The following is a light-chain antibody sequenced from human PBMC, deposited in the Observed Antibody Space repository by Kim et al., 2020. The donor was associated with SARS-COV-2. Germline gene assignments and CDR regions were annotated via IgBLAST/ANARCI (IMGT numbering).Light chain of an antibody. CDR1: NSDIGAYNY. CDR2: DVA. V-gene: IGLV2-14*01. CDR3: SSYASSVSYV. J-gene: IGLJ1*01. Sequence: QSALTQPASVSGSPGQSITISCTGTNSDIGAYNYVSWYQQHPGKAPKLMIYDVAQRPSGISDRFSGTKSGNTASLIISGLQAEDEADYYCSSYASSVSYVFGPGTKVTVL.